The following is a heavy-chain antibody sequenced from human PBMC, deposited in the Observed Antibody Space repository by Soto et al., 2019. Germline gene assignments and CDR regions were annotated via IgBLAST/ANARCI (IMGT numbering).Heavy chain of an antibody. V-gene: IGHV4-59*08. J-gene: IGHJ4*02. CDR1: GGSISSYY. CDR2: IYYSGST. D-gene: IGHD4-17*01. Sequence: SETLSLTCTVSGGSISSYYWSWIRQPPGKGLEWIGYIYYSGSTNYNPSLKSRVTISVDTSKNQFSLKLSSVTAADTAVYYCARLPADYGDSHFDYWGQGTLVTVPQ. CDR3: ARLPADYGDSHFDY.